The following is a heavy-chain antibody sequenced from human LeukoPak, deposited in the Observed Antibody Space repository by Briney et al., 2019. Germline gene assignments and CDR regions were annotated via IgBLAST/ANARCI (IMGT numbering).Heavy chain of an antibody. V-gene: IGHV3-23*01. D-gene: IGHD3-22*01. J-gene: IGHJ4*02. CDR3: GIRDTSDYYVF. CDR2: TGSNGVT. CDR1: GFTLRTYA. Sequence: GGSLRLSCTGSGFTLRTYAFSWVRQAPGKGLEWVSATGSNGVTYYADSVKGRFTISRDNSKNALYLQMNGLRADDTAVYYCGIRDTSDYYVFWGQGTLVTVSS.